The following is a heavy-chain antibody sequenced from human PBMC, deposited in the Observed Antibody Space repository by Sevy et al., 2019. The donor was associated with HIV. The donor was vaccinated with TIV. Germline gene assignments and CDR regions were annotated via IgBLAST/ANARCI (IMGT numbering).Heavy chain of an antibody. V-gene: IGHV1-2*02. CDR3: ARGSDLVATIFDF. D-gene: IGHD5-12*01. J-gene: IGHJ4*02. CDR1: GNTLIGYY. Sequence: ASVKVSCKASGNTLIGYYFHWVRQAPGQGLEWMGWMNPNTGDTKYAQKFQGRVTMTRDTSVSTAYIQLSSLRSDDTAQYYCARGSDLVATIFDFWGQGTLVTVSS. CDR2: MNPNTGDT.